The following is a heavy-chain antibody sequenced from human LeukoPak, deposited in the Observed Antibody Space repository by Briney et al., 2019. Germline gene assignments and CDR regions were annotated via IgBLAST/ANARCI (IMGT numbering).Heavy chain of an antibody. CDR2: IKQDGSEK. CDR1: GFTFSSYW. J-gene: IGHJ4*02. V-gene: IGHV3-7*01. Sequence: GGSLRLSCAASGFTFSSYWMSWVRQAPGKGLEWVANIKQDGSEKYYVDSVKGRFTISRDNAKNSLYLQMNSLRAEDTAVYYCARDLPNSSGWYGYWGQGTLVTVSS. D-gene: IGHD6-19*01. CDR3: ARDLPNSSGWYGY.